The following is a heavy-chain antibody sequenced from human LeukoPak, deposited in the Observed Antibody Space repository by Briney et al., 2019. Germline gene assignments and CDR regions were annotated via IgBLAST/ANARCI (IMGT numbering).Heavy chain of an antibody. D-gene: IGHD2-2*01. V-gene: IGHV5-51*01. CDR3: ARPVVPAATLVGWFDP. Sequence: GESLKISCKGSGYSFTSYWIGWVRQMPGKGLEWMGIIYPGDSDTRYSPSFQGQVTISADKSISTAYLQWSSLKASDTAMYYCARPVVPAATLVGWFDPWGQGTLVTVSS. CDR2: IYPGDSDT. CDR1: GYSFTSYW. J-gene: IGHJ5*02.